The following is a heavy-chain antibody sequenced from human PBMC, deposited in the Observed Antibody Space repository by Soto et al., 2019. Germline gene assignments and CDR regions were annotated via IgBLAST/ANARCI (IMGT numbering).Heavy chain of an antibody. CDR2: IYYSGST. Sequence: QVQLQESGPGLVKPSETLSLTCTVSAGSISSYSWSWIRQPPGKGLEWIGYIYYSGSTNYNPALKRRVTISVDTSKSQCPLRLIFVNAADTAVYYCARTTLQLWPDHDAFDLWGQGTMVTVSS. D-gene: IGHD5-18*01. J-gene: IGHJ3*01. CDR1: AGSISSYS. CDR3: ARTTLQLWPDHDAFDL. V-gene: IGHV4-59*01.